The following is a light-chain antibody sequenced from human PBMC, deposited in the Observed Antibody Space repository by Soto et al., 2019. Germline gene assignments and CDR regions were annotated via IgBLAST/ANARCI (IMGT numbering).Light chain of an antibody. Sequence: QSVLTQPASVSGPPGQSITISCTGTSSDVGGYDYVSWYQQHPGKAPKLMIYDVTNRPSGVSNRFSGSKSGNTASLTISGLQTEDEATYYCSSYTSSTSYVFGTGTKLTVL. J-gene: IGLJ1*01. CDR2: DVT. CDR3: SSYTSSTSYV. V-gene: IGLV2-14*01. CDR1: SSDVGGYDY.